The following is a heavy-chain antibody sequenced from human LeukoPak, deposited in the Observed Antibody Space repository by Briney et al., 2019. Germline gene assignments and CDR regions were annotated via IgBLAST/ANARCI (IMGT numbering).Heavy chain of an antibody. CDR1: GFTFSSHG. D-gene: IGHD5-18*01. CDR2: ISGSGGST. J-gene: IGHJ5*02. V-gene: IGHV3-23*01. Sequence: GGTLRLSCAASGFTFSSHGMSWVRQAPGKGLEWVSAISGSGGSTYYADSVKGRFTISRDNSKNTLYLQMNSLRAEDTAVYYCANGAVDTATNWFDPWGQGTLVTVSS. CDR3: ANGAVDTATNWFDP.